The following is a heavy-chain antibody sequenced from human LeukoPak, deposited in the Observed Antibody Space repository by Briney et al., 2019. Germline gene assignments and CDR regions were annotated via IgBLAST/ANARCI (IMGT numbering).Heavy chain of an antibody. CDR3: ARDVSSGAFDI. J-gene: IGHJ3*02. CDR2: IYSGGST. V-gene: IGHV3-53*01. CDR1: GFTFSNYA. D-gene: IGHD3-10*01. Sequence: GGSLRLSCAASGFTFSNYAMSWVRQAPGKGLEWVSVIYSGGSTYYADSVKGRFTISRDNSKNTLYLQMNSLRAEDTAVYYCARDVSSGAFDIWGQGTMVTVSS.